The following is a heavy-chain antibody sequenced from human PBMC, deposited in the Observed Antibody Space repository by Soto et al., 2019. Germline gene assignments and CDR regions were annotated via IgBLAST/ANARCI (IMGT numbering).Heavy chain of an antibody. Sequence: QVQLVQSGAEVKKPGSSVKVSCKASGVTFSNYAISWVRQAPGQGLEWMGGIIPIFGTANYAQKFQGRVTLTADESTSTAYMELSSLRSGDTAVYYCSRGTSRDFDPYYYGMDVWGQGTTVTVSS. J-gene: IGHJ6*02. CDR2: IIPIFGTA. D-gene: IGHD3-9*01. CDR1: GVTFSNYA. CDR3: SRGTSRDFDPYYYGMDV. V-gene: IGHV1-69*01.